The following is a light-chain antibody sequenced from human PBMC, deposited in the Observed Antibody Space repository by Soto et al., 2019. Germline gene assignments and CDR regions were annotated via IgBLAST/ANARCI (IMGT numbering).Light chain of an antibody. V-gene: IGLV2-14*01. CDR2: DVS. J-gene: IGLJ1*01. CDR1: SSDVGGYNY. CDR3: SSYTSSSTYV. Sequence: QSALTKPAAVSGYPGQSIALSCTGTSSDVGGYNYVSWYHQHPGKAPKLMVYDVSNRPSGVSNRFSGSKSGNTASLTISWLQYEDEADYYCSSYTSSSTYVFVTGTMVTVL.